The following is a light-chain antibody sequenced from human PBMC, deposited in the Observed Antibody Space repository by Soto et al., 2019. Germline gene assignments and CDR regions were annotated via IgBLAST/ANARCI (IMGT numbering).Light chain of an antibody. CDR2: DAS. Sequence: EIVMTQSPATLSVSPGERATLSCRASQSVTSNLAWYQQKPGQAPRLLISDASNRATGIPVRFSGSGSGTDFTLTINRLEPEDFAVYYCQQYGNFPYTFGQGTRLEIK. CDR1: QSVTSN. J-gene: IGKJ5*01. V-gene: IGKV3D-15*01. CDR3: QQYGNFPYT.